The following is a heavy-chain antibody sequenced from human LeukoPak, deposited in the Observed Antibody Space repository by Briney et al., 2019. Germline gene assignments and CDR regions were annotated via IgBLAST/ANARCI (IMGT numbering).Heavy chain of an antibody. J-gene: IGHJ1*01. CDR2: INPNSGGT. Sequence: ASVNVSCKASGYTFIDYYMNWVRQAPGQGLEWMGRINPNSGGTDYAQKFQGRVTMTRDTSINTAYMELSRLRSDDTAVYYCAREGCTGGTCYSPPYWGQGTLVTVSS. V-gene: IGHV1-2*02. CDR3: AREGCTGGTCYSPPY. D-gene: IGHD2-15*01. CDR1: GYTFIDYY.